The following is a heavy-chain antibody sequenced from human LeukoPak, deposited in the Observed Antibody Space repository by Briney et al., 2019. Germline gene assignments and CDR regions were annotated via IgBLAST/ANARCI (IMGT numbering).Heavy chain of an antibody. Sequence: GGSLRLSCAASGFTFSSYRMKWGRQAPGEGGEGVSSISISITYIYYAASVKGPFTISRDNAKNSLYLQMNSLRAEDTAVYYCARGVMVRGVIIAWYYFDYWGQGTLVTVSS. CDR3: ARGVMVRGVIIAWYYFDY. D-gene: IGHD3-10*01. CDR2: ISISITYI. CDR1: GFTFSSYR. J-gene: IGHJ4*02. V-gene: IGHV3-21*04.